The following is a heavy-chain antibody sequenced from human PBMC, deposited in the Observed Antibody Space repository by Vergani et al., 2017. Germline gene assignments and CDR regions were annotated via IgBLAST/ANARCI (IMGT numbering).Heavy chain of an antibody. CDR1: GFSFSSYA. CDR3: AKERGVDNWNYGNYNYYMEV. V-gene: IGHV3-23*01. D-gene: IGHD1-7*01. CDR2: TSHSGGAK. J-gene: IGHJ6*03. Sequence: EVALLESGGGLVQPGGSLRLSCAASGFSFSSYAMTWLRQTPGKGLELVSTTSHSGGAKYYADSVKGRFTISRDNSKNTLYVQMNSLRVEDTAVYYCAKERGVDNWNYGNYNYYMEVWCMGTMVTVSS.